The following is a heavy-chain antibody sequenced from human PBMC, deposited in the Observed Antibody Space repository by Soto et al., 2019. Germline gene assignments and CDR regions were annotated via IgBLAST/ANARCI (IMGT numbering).Heavy chain of an antibody. Sequence: ASVKVSCKASGYTFTSYAMHWVRQAPGQRLEWMGWINAGNGNTKYSQKFQGRVTITRDTSASTAYMELSSLRSEDTAVYYCARLAHHYDFFCGPSYYYYNMDVWRQGTTVTV. V-gene: IGHV1-3*01. D-gene: IGHD3-3*01. CDR1: GYTFTSYA. CDR3: ARLAHHYDFFCGPSYYYYNMDV. CDR2: INAGNGNT. J-gene: IGHJ6*03.